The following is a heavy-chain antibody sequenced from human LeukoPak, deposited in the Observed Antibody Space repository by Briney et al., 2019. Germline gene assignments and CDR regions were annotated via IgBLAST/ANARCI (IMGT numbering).Heavy chain of an antibody. V-gene: IGHV4-34*01. D-gene: IGHD3-10*01. CDR3: ARTAMVRGVIDYYGMDV. CDR1: GGSFSGYY. Sequence: SETLSLTCAVYGGSFSGYYWSWIRQPPGKGLEWIGEIYHSGSTNYNPSLKSRVTISVDKSKNQFSLKLSSVTAADTAVYYCARTAMVRGVIDYYGMDVWGQGTTVTVSS. J-gene: IGHJ6*02. CDR2: IYHSGST.